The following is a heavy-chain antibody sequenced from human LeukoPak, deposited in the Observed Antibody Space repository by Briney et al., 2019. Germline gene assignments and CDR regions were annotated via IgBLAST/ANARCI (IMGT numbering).Heavy chain of an antibody. J-gene: IGHJ5*02. V-gene: IGHV3-21*01. CDR3: ARDLSSSWYPGWFDP. CDR2: ISSSSSYI. CDR1: GFTFSSYS. D-gene: IGHD6-13*01. Sequence: GGSLRLSCAASGFTFSSYSMNWVRQAPGKGLGWVSSISSSSSYIYYADSVKGRFTISRDNAKNSLYLQMNSLRAEDTAVYYCARDLSSSWYPGWFDPWGQGTLVTVSS.